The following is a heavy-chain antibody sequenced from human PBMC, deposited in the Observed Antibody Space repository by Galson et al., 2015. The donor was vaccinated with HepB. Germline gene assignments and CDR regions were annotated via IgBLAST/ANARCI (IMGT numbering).Heavy chain of an antibody. Sequence: SVKVSCKASGYSFSAYYIHWVRQAPGQGLEWVGWINPNYGATNLVQKFQGRVTMTRDTSITTVYMDLSRLTSDDSAVYFCARGGKWRGPSYYNYMDVWGKGTTVTVSS. CDR1: GYSFSAYY. CDR2: INPNYGAT. CDR3: ARGGKWRGPSYYNYMDV. J-gene: IGHJ6*03. V-gene: IGHV1-2*02. D-gene: IGHD3-16*01.